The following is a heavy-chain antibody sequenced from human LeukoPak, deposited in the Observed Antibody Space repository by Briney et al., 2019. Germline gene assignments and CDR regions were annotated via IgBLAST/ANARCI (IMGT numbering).Heavy chain of an antibody. J-gene: IGHJ4*02. CDR3: TGDFLAAGLDY. V-gene: IGHV3-49*03. D-gene: IGHD2-15*01. CDR1: GFTFGDYA. CDR2: IRSKAYGGTT. Sequence: GGSLRLSCTASGFTFGDYAMSWFRQAPGKELEWVGFIRSKAYGGTTEYAASVRGRFTSSRDDSKSIAYLQMNSLKTEDTAVYYCTGDFLAAGLDYWGQGTLVTVSS.